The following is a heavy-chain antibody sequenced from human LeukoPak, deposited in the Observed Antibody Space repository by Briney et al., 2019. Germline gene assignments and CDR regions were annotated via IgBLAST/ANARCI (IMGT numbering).Heavy chain of an antibody. Sequence: SETLSLTCTVSGGSISSGDYYWSCIRQPPGKGLEWIGYIYYSGSTYYNPSLKSRVTISVDTSKNQFSLTLSSVTAADTAVYYCARGYCSSTSCYKPDTFDFWGQGTLVTVSS. D-gene: IGHD2-2*02. CDR3: ARGYCSSTSCYKPDTFDF. CDR2: IYYSGST. V-gene: IGHV4-30-4*08. CDR1: GGSISSGDYY. J-gene: IGHJ4*02.